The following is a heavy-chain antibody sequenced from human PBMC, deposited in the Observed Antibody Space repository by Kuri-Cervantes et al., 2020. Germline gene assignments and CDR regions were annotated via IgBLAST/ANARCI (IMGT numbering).Heavy chain of an antibody. D-gene: IGHD5-18*01. CDR1: GFTFSDYY. CDR2: ISSSGSTI. J-gene: IGHJ6*02. Sequence: GGSLRLSCAASGFTFSDYYMSWIRQAPGKGLEWVSYISSSGSTIYYADSVKGRFTISRDNAKNSLYLQMNSLRAEDTAVYYCARLKVRTAMEQTYYYYGMDVWGQGTTVTVSS. V-gene: IGHV3-11*01. CDR3: ARLKVRTAMEQTYYYYGMDV.